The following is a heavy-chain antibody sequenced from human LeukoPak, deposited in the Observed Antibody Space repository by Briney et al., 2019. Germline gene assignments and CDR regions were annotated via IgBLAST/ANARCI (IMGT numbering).Heavy chain of an antibody. V-gene: IGHV3-30*04. D-gene: IGHD3-9*01. CDR1: GFTFSRYA. J-gene: IGHJ6*03. CDR3: ARDGDILTGYYKYYYYYYYMDV. CDR2: ISYDGSNK. Sequence: PGGSLRLSCAASGFTFSRYAMHWVRQAPGKGLEWVAVISYDGSNKYYADSVKGRFTISRDNSKNTLYLQMNSLRAEDTAVYYCARDGDILTGYYKYYYYYYYMDVWGKGTTVTVSS.